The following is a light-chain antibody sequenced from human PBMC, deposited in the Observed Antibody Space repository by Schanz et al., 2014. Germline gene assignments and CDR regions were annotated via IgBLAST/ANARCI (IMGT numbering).Light chain of an antibody. Sequence: ETVLTQSPGALSLSPGERATLSCRASQTVSSSYLAWYQQKPGQAPRLLIYGASSRATGIPDRFSGSGSGTEFTLTISSLQSEDFAVYYCLQNNTWPFTFGQGTRLE. J-gene: IGKJ5*01. CDR1: QTVSSSY. CDR3: LQNNTWPFT. CDR2: GAS. V-gene: IGKV3-20*01.